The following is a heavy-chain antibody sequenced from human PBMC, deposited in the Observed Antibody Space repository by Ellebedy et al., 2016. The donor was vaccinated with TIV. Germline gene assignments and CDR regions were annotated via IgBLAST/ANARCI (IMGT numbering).Heavy chain of an antibody. V-gene: IGHV3-7*01. CDR1: GFTFRSYW. CDR2: INRDATEK. J-gene: IGHJ2*01. Sequence: GESLKISCVTSGFTFRSYWMSWVRQAPGKGLEWVANINRDATEKDYLDSVKGRFTISRDTDENSVSLEMNRLRAEDTAVYYCVRDVRIEQNMNPFHWYFDLWGRGTLVIVSS. D-gene: IGHD1-14*01. CDR3: VRDVRIEQNMNPFHWYFDL.